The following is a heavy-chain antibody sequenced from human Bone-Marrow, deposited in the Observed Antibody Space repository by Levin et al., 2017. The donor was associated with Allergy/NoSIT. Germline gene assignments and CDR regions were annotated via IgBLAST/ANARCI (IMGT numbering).Heavy chain of an antibody. CDR1: GFTFSSYG. V-gene: IGHV3-30*18. J-gene: IGHJ4*02. CDR3: AKLGIYGSGSPTNTQGDY. CDR2: ISYDGSNK. Sequence: GESLKISCAASGFTFSSYGMHWVRQAPGKGLEWVAVISYDGSNKYYADSVKGRFTISRDNSKNTLYLQMNSLRAEDTAVYYCAKLGIYGSGSPTNTQGDYWGQGTLVTVSS. D-gene: IGHD3-10*01.